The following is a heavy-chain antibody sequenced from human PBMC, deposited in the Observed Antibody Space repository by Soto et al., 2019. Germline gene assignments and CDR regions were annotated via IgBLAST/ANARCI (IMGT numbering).Heavy chain of an antibody. D-gene: IGHD3-22*01. V-gene: IGHV4-59*01. J-gene: IGHJ4*02. Sequence: SETLSHTCTVPDGYISNFDGSWIRQHPGKGLEWIGYISSSGNTNYNPSLKSRVSISVDTSKNQFSLNLTSVTAADTAVYYCARAPMVLTRSYFDSWGQRTPVPVSS. CDR1: DGYISNFD. CDR2: ISSSGNT. CDR3: ARAPMVLTRSYFDS.